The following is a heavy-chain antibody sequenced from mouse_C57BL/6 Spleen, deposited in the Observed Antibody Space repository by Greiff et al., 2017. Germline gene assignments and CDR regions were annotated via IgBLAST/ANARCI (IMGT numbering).Heavy chain of an antibody. CDR3: VRSDYDGGPYFGG. Sequence: VQLQQPGPVLVKPGASVKMSCKASGYTFTDYYMNWVKQSHGKGLEWIGVINPYNGGTSYNQKFKGKATLTVDKSSSTAYMELNSLTSEDSAVYYCVRSDYDGGPYFGGWGQGTTLTVAS. CDR2: INPYNGGT. V-gene: IGHV1-19*01. CDR1: GYTFTDYY. J-gene: IGHJ2*01. D-gene: IGHD2-4*01.